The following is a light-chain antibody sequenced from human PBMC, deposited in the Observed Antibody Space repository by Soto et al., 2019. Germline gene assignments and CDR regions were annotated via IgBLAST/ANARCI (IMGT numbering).Light chain of an antibody. Sequence: DIQMTQSPSTLSASIGDRVTITCRASQNINRWLAWYQQKPGKAPRGLIHHASNLESGVPSRISGSGSGTEFSLIISNLPPEDVAFYYCQQYDSSSPTVGQGTK. J-gene: IGKJ1*01. CDR3: QQYDSSSPT. CDR1: QNINRW. CDR2: HAS. V-gene: IGKV1-5*01.